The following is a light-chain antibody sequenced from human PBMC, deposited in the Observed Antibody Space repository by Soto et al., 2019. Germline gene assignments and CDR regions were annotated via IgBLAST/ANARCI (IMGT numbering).Light chain of an antibody. V-gene: IGLV1-36*01. CDR1: GSNIGNNA. J-gene: IGLJ1*01. CDR3: AAWDGGLNAYV. CDR2: YDD. Sequence: PSVSAAPRQRVTISCSGSGSNIGNNAVKWYQQLPGKAPKLLIYYDDLRPSGVSARFSGSKSGTSASLAISGLQSEDEAHYYCAAWDGGLNAYVFGTGTKVTVL.